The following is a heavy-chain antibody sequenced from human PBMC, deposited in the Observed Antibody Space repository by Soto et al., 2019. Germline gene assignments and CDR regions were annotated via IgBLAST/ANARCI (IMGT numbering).Heavy chain of an antibody. D-gene: IGHD1-26*01. CDR2: IIPILGIA. V-gene: IGHV1-69*08. CDR3: ARDEKSGSYLGRDY. CDR1: GGTFSSYT. Sequence: QVQLVQSGAEVKKPGSSVKVSCKASGGTFSSYTISWVRQAPGQGLEWMGRIIPILGIANYAQKFQGRVTITADKSTSTAYMELSSLRPEDTAVYYCARDEKSGSYLGRDYWGQGTLVTVSS. J-gene: IGHJ4*02.